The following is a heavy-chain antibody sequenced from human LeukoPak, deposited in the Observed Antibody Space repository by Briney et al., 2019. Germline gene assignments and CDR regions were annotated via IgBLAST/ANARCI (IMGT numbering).Heavy chain of an antibody. Sequence: GSSVKVSCKVSGNTLTELSMHWVRQTPGRGLEWMGGFDPEVGEDGGTIYAQIFQGRVTMTEDTSTDTAYMELSSLRSEDTGAYYCTTGHYYDSSGYPYNFDYWGQGTLVTVSS. CDR1: GNTLTELS. CDR3: TTGHYYDSSGYPYNFDY. J-gene: IGHJ4*02. CDR2: FDPEVGEDGGT. D-gene: IGHD3-22*01. V-gene: IGHV1-24*01.